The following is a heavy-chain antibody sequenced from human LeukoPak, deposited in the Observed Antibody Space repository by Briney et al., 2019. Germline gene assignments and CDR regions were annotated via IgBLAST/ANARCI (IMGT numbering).Heavy chain of an antibody. CDR3: ARGRNLGSSWYYYYYYYMDV. CDR2: ISGSGTI. Sequence: SETLSLTCTVSGGSIHSYWSWIRQPAGKGLEWIGRISGSGTITYNPALQSRLTISIDTSKNQFSLKLMSVTAADTAVYYCARGRNLGSSWYYYYYYYMDVWGKGTTVTVSS. D-gene: IGHD6-13*01. CDR1: GGSIHSY. J-gene: IGHJ6*03. V-gene: IGHV4-4*07.